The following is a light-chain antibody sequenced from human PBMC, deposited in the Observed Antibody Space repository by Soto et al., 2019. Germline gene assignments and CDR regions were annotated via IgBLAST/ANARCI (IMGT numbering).Light chain of an antibody. Sequence: DIQLTQSPSFMSASVGDRVTITCRASQGISSYLAWYQQNPGKDPKLLSYAASTLHSGVPSRFSGSGSGTEFTLTISSRQPEDVATYYCQQLNSYPWTFGQGTKVEIK. CDR1: QGISSY. J-gene: IGKJ1*01. CDR3: QQLNSYPWT. CDR2: AAS. V-gene: IGKV1-9*01.